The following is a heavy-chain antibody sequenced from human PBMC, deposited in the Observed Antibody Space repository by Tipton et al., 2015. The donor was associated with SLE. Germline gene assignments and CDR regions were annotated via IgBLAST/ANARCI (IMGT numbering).Heavy chain of an antibody. V-gene: IGHV4-31*03. Sequence: TLSLTCTVSSGSVSSGDYYWSWIRQHPGKGLEWIGYVFSSGTTYYNPSLKGRLSLSLDTSQNQLSLKLSSVTSADTAVYYCARYFYDSSGVCLFDFWGQGTLVTVSS. D-gene: IGHD3-22*01. CDR1: SGSVSSGDYY. J-gene: IGHJ4*02. CDR2: VFSSGTT. CDR3: ARYFYDSSGVCLFDF.